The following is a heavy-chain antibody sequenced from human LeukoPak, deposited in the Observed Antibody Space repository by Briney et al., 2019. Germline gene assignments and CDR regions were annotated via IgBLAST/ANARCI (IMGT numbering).Heavy chain of an antibody. D-gene: IGHD2-2*01. Sequence: GASVKVSCKASGYTFTGYYMHWVLQAPGQGLEWMGWINPNSGGTNYAQKFQGRVTMTRDTSISTAYMELSRLRSDDTAVYYCARLSTGVVPAARDYWGQGTLVTVSS. CDR3: ARLSTGVVPAARDY. V-gene: IGHV1-2*02. J-gene: IGHJ4*02. CDR2: INPNSGGT. CDR1: GYTFTGYY.